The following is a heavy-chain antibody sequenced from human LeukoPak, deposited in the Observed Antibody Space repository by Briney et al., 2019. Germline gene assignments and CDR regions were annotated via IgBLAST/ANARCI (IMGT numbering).Heavy chain of an antibody. CDR2: INPKSGGT. CDR1: GYTFSDYY. D-gene: IGHD1-26*01. Sequence: ASVKVSCKASGYTFSDYYIHWVRQAPGQGLEWMGWINPKSGGTSYAQKFQGRVTMTRDTSISAVYMDLSRLTSDDAAVYYCAKLSDHTTGYHPFDCWGQGTLVTVS. V-gene: IGHV1-2*02. J-gene: IGHJ4*02. CDR3: AKLSDHTTGYHPFDC.